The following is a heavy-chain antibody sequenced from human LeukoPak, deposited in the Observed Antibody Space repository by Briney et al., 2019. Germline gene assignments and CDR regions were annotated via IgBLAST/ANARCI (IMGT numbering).Heavy chain of an antibody. Sequence: GGSLRLSCAASGFPFSSYWMNWVRQAPGKGLEWVANINQDGGEKYYVDSVKGRFTISRDNAKNSLYVQMNSLRAEDTAVYYCARSTKMGDYWGQGTLVTVSS. CDR3: ARSTKMGDY. D-gene: IGHD3-22*01. V-gene: IGHV3-7*04. J-gene: IGHJ4*02. CDR1: GFPFSSYW. CDR2: INQDGGEK.